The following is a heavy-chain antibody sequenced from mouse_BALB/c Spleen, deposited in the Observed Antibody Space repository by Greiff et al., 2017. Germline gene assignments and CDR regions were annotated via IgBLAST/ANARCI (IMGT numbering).Heavy chain of an antibody. CDR1: GYTFTSYC. J-gene: IGHJ3*01. CDR3: ARSYGSSFAY. D-gene: IGHD1-1*01. Sequence: QVQLQQSGAELAKPGASVKMSCKASGYTFTSYCMHWVKQRPGQGLEWIGYINPSTGYTEYNQKFKDKATLTADISSSTAYMQLSSLTSEDSAVYYCARSYGSSFAYWGQGTLVTVSA. V-gene: IGHV1-7*01. CDR2: INPSTGYT.